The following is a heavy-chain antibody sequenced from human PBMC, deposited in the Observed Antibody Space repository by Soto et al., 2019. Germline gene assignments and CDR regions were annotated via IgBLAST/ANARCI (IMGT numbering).Heavy chain of an antibody. J-gene: IGHJ4*02. Sequence: QVQLQQWGAGLLKPSQTLSLTCAVYGGSFSGYYWTWIRQSPGKGLEWIGVMNHGGSSNYKPSLKTRITISVDTSKNQFALELSSVTAADTAVYYCARGIAPKVVQTDAPDKYYFYSLGRGTMGTVSS. CDR2: MNHGGSS. CDR1: GGSFSGYY. D-gene: IGHD2-2*01. CDR3: ARGIAPKVVQTDAPDKYYFYS. V-gene: IGHV4-34*02.